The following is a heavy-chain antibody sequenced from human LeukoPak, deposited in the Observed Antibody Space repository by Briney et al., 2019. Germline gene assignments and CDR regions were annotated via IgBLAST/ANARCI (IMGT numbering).Heavy chain of an antibody. CDR1: WFLFQTYG. D-gene: IGHD3-10*01. CDR3: ARDGVPGFGMGV. J-gene: IGHJ6*02. Sequence: PGGSLELLCAGSWFLFQTYGMHRVRHAPGQGQGRVAVIGYDGINKYYADSVKGRFTISRDNSENTLYLQMNNLRAADTAVYYCARDGVPGFGMGVWGQGTTVTVSS. CDR2: IGYDGINK. V-gene: IGHV3-33*08.